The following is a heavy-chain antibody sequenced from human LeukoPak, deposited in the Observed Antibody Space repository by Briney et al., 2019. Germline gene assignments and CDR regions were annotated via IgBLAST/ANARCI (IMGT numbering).Heavy chain of an antibody. J-gene: IGHJ4*02. D-gene: IGHD4-11*01. CDR1: GDSIRGGNYN. Sequence: SETLSLTCTVSGDSIRGGNYNWTWIRQHPGEGLEWIGYIYYSGRTNYNPSLKSRVLMSLDTSKNQFSLKLSSLTAADTAVYYCARPYNNYYFDYWGQGMLVTVSS. CDR2: IYYSGRT. V-gene: IGHV4-31*03. CDR3: ARPYNNYYFDY.